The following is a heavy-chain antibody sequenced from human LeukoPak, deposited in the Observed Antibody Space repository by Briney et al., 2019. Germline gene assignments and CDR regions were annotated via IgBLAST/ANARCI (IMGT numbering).Heavy chain of an antibody. CDR3: RAYYDFWSGYNTLNPNDAFDI. D-gene: IGHD3-3*01. CDR2: IYHSGST. Sequence: SETLSLTCTVSSDSISSYSWSWIRQPPGKGLEWIGYIYHSGSTYYNPSLKSRVTISVDRSKNQFSLKLSSVTAADTAVYYCRAYYDFWSGYNTLNPNDAFDIWGQGTMVTVSS. V-gene: IGHV4-30-2*01. J-gene: IGHJ3*02. CDR1: SDSISSYS.